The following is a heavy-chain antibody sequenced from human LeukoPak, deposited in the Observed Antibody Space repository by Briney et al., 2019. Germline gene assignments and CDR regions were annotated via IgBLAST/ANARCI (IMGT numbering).Heavy chain of an antibody. CDR2: ISTDGHKK. D-gene: IGHD2-2*01. V-gene: IGHV3-30*04. CDR3: AREIGTSGRSGWFDP. Sequence: TGGSLSLSCAASGFRFSVYVIWWVRQVPGKGLEWVASISTDGHKKYYTDPEKGQLTVSTDYTDSKKGQFTISRDNSKNSLYLQINSLRPEDTALYYCAREIGTSGRSGWFDPWGQGTLVTVSS. CDR1: GFRFSVYV. J-gene: IGHJ5*02.